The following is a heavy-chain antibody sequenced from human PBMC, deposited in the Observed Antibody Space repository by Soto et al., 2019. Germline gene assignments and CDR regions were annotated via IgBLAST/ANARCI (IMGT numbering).Heavy chain of an antibody. Sequence: GSLRLSCAASGFTFSSYGMTWVRQAPGKGLEWVSFSSATGAGTYYADSVKGRFTISRDNSKNTLYLQMTSLRADDTAVYYCAKDRRAGGNYGFYSDFWGQGALVTVSS. D-gene: IGHD1-7*01. J-gene: IGHJ4*02. CDR2: SSATGAGT. CDR1: GFTFSSYG. V-gene: IGHV3-23*01. CDR3: AKDRRAGGNYGFYSDF.